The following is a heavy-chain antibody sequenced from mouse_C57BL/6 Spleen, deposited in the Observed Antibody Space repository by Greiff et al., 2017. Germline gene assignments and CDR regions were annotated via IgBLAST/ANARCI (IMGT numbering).Heavy chain of an antibody. CDR2: INPNNGGT. CDR1: GYTFTDYY. CDR3: ARGDYGNYVGYAMDY. J-gene: IGHJ4*01. D-gene: IGHD2-1*01. V-gene: IGHV1-26*01. Sequence: EVQLQQSGPELVKPGASVKISCKASGYTFTDYYMNWVKQSPGKGLEWIGGINPNNGGTSYNQKFKGKATLTVDKSSSPAYMELRSLTSEDSAVYYCARGDYGNYVGYAMDYWGQGTSVTVSS.